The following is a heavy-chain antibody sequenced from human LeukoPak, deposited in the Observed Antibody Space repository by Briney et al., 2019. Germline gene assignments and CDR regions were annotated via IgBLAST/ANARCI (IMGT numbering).Heavy chain of an antibody. Sequence: ASVKVSCKASGYTFTSYDINWVRQATGQGLEWMGWMNPKSGNTGYAQKFQGRVTITRNTSISTVYMELSSLRSEDTAVYYCAKSNYYDSSGYFFDYWGQGTLVTVSS. CDR2: MNPKSGNT. CDR3: AKSNYYDSSGYFFDY. J-gene: IGHJ4*02. V-gene: IGHV1-8*03. D-gene: IGHD3-22*01. CDR1: GYTFTSYD.